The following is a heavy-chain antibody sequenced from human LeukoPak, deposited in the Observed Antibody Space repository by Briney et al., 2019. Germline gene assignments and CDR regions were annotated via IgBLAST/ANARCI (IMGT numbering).Heavy chain of an antibody. J-gene: IGHJ4*02. CDR2: ISYDGSNK. CDR1: GFTFSSYG. V-gene: IGHV3-30*18. D-gene: IGHD6-13*01. CDR3: AKSSSSSWILIDY. Sequence: GGSLRLSCAASGFTFSSYGMHWVRQAPGKGLEWVAVISYDGSNKYYADSVKGRFTISRDNSKNALYLQMNSLRAEDTAVYYCAKSSSSSWILIDYWGQGTLVTVSS.